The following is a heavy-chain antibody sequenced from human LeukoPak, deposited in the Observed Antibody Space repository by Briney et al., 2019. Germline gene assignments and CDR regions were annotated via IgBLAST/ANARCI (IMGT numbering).Heavy chain of an antibody. CDR2: IYPGDSDT. CDR1: GYSFTSYW. CDR3: ARLFGRDGYNHALGY. D-gene: IGHD5-24*01. V-gene: IGHV5-51*01. J-gene: IGHJ4*02. Sequence: GESLKISCKGSGYSFTSYWIGWVRQMPGKGLEWMGIIYPGDSDTRYSPSFQGQVTISADKSISTAYLQWSSLKASDTAMYYCARLFGRDGYNHALGYWGQGTLVTVSS.